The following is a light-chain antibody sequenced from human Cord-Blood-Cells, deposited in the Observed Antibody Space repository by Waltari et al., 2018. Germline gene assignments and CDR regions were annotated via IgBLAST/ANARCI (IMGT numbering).Light chain of an antibody. CDR1: NIGRKN. J-gene: IGLJ3*02. CDR2: RDS. Sequence: SYELTQPLSVSVALGQTARITCGGNNIGRKNVNWYQQKPGQAPVLVIYRDSNRPSEIPERFSGSNSGNTATLTISRAQAGDEADYYCQVWDSSTAVFGGGTKLTVL. V-gene: IGLV3-9*01. CDR3: QVWDSSTAV.